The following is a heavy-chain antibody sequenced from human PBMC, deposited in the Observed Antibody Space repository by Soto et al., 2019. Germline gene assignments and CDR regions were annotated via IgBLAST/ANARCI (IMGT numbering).Heavy chain of an antibody. CDR3: ARGDNWRLDL. CDR2: IHLGGTT. CDR1: GDSITSSAW. D-gene: IGHD1-20*01. V-gene: IGHV4-4*02. J-gene: IGHJ5*02. Sequence: QMQPQESGPGLVKPSGNLSLTCAVSGDSITSSAWWSCVRQPPGKGLEWIGEIHLGGTTNYNPSLKSRVTISVDKSKNQFSLILNSVTAADTAIYYCARGDNWRLDLWGQGTLVTVSS.